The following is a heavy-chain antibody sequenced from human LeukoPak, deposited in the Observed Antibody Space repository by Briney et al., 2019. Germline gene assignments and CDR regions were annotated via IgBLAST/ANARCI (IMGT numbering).Heavy chain of an antibody. V-gene: IGHV3-30*02. Sequence: GGSLRLSCASTFTFNIYGMHWVRQAPGKGLEWVAFIQYDGSKKYYADSVKGRFTISRDNSRNTLSLQMNSLRTEDTAVYYCARDRTAYSYGTWFDYWGQGTLVTVSS. D-gene: IGHD5-12*01. J-gene: IGHJ4*02. CDR1: TFTFNIYG. CDR3: ARDRTAYSYGTWFDY. CDR2: IQYDGSKK.